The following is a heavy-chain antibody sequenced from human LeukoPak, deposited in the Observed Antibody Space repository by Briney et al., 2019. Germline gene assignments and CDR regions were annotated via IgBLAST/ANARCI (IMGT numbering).Heavy chain of an antibody. CDR3: AKGEGPTVGTT. V-gene: IGHV3-23*01. J-gene: IGHJ4*02. Sequence: PGGSLRLSCAASGFIFSNYVMSWVRQAPGKGLEWVSGSGSGGRTYYADSVKGRFTISRDNSKNTLYLQMNSLRADDTAVYYCAKGEGPTVGTTRGQGTLVTVSS. CDR2: SGSGGRT. D-gene: IGHD1-26*01. CDR1: GFIFSNYV.